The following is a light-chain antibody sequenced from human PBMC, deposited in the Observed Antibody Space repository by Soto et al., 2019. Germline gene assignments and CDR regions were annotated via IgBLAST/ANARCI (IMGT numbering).Light chain of an antibody. CDR2: VAS. V-gene: IGKV1-27*01. Sequence: DVEMTQSPSSLSASAGDRVIITCRASQGIRKYLAWYQQKPGRVPRLLIYVASTLQSGVPSRFSGSGSGTDFILTISSLQPEDVATYYCQKYDSAPWTFGPGTKVEIK. CDR1: QGIRKY. CDR3: QKYDSAPWT. J-gene: IGKJ1*01.